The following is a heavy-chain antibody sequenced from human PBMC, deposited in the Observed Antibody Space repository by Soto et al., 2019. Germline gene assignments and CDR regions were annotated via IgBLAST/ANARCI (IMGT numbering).Heavy chain of an antibody. V-gene: IGHV1-18*01. CDR2: ISAYNGNT. CDR3: ARHGHCSGTSCKNYYYYMDV. CDR1: GYTFTSYG. J-gene: IGHJ6*03. D-gene: IGHD2-2*03. Sequence: ASVKVSCKASGYTFTSYGISWVRQAPGQGLEWMGWISAYNGNTNYAQKLQGRVTMTTDTSTSTAYMELRSLRSDDTAVYYCARHGHCSGTSCKNYYYYMDVWGRGTTVTVSS.